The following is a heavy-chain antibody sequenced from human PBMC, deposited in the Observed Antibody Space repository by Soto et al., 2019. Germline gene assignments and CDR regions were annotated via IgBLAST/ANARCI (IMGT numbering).Heavy chain of an antibody. Sequence: EVQLLESGGGLVQPGGSLRIACAGSGFIFSSYAMSWVRQAPGKGLEWVAHITGSGEYTYYEDSVKGRFTITRDNSRNTLYLQMTSLRGEDTAIYYCAKAVNETTQYYYAMDVWGQGTTVTVSS. V-gene: IGHV3-23*01. CDR2: ITGSGEYT. J-gene: IGHJ6*02. CDR3: AKAVNETTQYYYAMDV. D-gene: IGHD1-1*01. CDR1: GFIFSSYA.